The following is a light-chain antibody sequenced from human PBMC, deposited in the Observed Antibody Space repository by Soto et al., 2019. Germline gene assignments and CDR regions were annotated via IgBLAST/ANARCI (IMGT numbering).Light chain of an antibody. J-gene: IGLJ2*01. CDR1: SSDVGGYNF. CDR2: EVS. CDR3: SSYTSISTLVV. V-gene: IGLV2-14*01. Sequence: QSVLTQPASVSGSPGQSITISCTGTSSDVGGYNFVSWYQQHPGKVPKLIIYEVSNRPSGVSNRFSGSKSGNTASLTISGLQAEDEADYYCSSYTSISTLVVFGGGTKLTVL.